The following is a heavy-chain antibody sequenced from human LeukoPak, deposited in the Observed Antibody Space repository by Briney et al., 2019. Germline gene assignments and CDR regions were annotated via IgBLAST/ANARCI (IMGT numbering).Heavy chain of an antibody. Sequence: PSETLSLTCTVSGGSISSSSYYWGWLRQPPGKGLEWIGSIYYSGSTYYNPSLKSRVTISVDTSKNQFSLKLSSVTAADTAVYYCARSYVAVAGNWYFDLWGRGTLVTVSS. CDR1: GGSISSSSYY. CDR3: ARSYVAVAGNWYFDL. D-gene: IGHD6-19*01. J-gene: IGHJ2*01. CDR2: IYYSGST. V-gene: IGHV4-39*01.